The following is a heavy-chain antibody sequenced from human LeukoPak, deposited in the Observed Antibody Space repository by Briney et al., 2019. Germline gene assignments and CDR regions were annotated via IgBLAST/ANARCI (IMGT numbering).Heavy chain of an antibody. J-gene: IGHJ6*02. CDR1: GYTFTGYY. V-gene: IGHV1-2*02. CDR2: INPNSGGT. Sequence: ASVKVSCKASGYTFTGYYMHWVRQAPGQGLEWMGWINPNSGGTNYAQKFQGRVTMTRDTSISTAYMELSRLRSDDTAVYYCARVAPNYYYGRDVWGQGTTVTVSS. CDR3: ARVAPNYYYGRDV.